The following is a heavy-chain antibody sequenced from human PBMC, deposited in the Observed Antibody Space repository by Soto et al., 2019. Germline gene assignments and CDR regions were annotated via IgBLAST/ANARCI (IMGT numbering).Heavy chain of an antibody. J-gene: IGHJ3*02. Sequence: LEWMGGIIPIFGTANYAQKFQGRVTITADESTSTAYMELSSLRSEDTAVYYCARDPDRNYYGSGSGPWDIWGPGTMVTVSS. D-gene: IGHD3-10*01. CDR2: IIPIFGTA. CDR3: ARDPDRNYYGSGSGPWDI. V-gene: IGHV1-69*01.